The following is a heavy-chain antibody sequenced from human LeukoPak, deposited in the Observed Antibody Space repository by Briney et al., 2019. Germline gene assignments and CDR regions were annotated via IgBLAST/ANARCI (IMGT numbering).Heavy chain of an antibody. D-gene: IGHD1-26*01. Sequence: ASVKVSCKASGYTFTSYGISWVRQAPGQGLEWMGWISAYNGNTNYAQKLQGRVTMTTDTSTSTAYMELRSLRSDDTAVYYCASTGGPWDKEGFDYWGQGTLVTVSS. J-gene: IGHJ4*02. V-gene: IGHV1-18*01. CDR3: ASTGGPWDKEGFDY. CDR2: ISAYNGNT. CDR1: GYTFTSYG.